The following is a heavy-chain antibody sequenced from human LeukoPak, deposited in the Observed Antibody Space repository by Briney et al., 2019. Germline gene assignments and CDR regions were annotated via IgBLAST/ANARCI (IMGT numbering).Heavy chain of an antibody. CDR1: GVSVTSYY. CDR2: ISYSGST. Sequence: PSETLSLTCTVSGVSVTSYYWSWIRQPPGKGLEWIGYISYSGSTNYNPSLKSRVTISVDTSKNQFSLKLSSVTAADTAVYCCARHPDYGGNFDSWGQGTLVTVSS. CDR3: ARHPDYGGNFDS. D-gene: IGHD4-23*01. J-gene: IGHJ4*02. V-gene: IGHV4-59*08.